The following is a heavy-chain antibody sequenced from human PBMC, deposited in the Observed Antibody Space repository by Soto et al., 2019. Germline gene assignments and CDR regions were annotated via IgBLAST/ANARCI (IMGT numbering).Heavy chain of an antibody. D-gene: IGHD3-10*01. CDR1: GFTFSSYW. Sequence: GGSLRLSCAASGFTFSSYWMSWVRQAPGKGLEWVANIKQDGSEKYYVDSVKGRFTISRDNAKNSLYLQMNSLRAEDTAVYYCARDVSMVRGARGRTYYYYYMDVWGKGTMVTVSS. J-gene: IGHJ6*03. CDR2: IKQDGSEK. V-gene: IGHV3-7*01. CDR3: ARDVSMVRGARGRTYYYYYMDV.